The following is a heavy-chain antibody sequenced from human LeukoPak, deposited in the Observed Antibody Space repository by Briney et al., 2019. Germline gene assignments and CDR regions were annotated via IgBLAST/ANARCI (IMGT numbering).Heavy chain of an antibody. CDR3: ARSRYGSTTCPYYFDY. J-gene: IGHJ4*02. CDR2: FYYSGST. V-gene: IGHV4-59*01. Sequence: SETLSLTCTVSGGSITSSYWSWIRQPPGKGLELIGFFYYSGSTNYNPSLKSRVTISLDTSKNQFSLKMTSVTAADTAVYYCARSRYGSTTCPYYFDYWGPETLVTVSS. CDR1: GGSITSSY. D-gene: IGHD2-2*01.